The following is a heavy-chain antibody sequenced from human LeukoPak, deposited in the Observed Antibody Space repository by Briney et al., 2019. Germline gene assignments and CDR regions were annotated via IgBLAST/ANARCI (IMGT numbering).Heavy chain of an antibody. CDR2: IYHSGST. J-gene: IGHJ5*02. V-gene: IGHV4-30-2*01. CDR3: ARRLMVINGTNWFDP. D-gene: IGHD2-8*01. Sequence: PSETLSLTCTVSGGSISSGGYYWSWIRQPPGKGLEWIGYIYHSGSTYYNPSLKSRVTISVDRSKNQFSLKLSSVTAADTAVYYCARRLMVINGTNWFDPWGQGTLVTVSS. CDR1: GGSISSGGYY.